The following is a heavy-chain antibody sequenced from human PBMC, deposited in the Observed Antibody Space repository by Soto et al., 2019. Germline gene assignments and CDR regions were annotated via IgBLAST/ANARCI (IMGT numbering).Heavy chain of an antibody. CDR3: PRVTGLAVAGTPFFDY. V-gene: IGHV4-30-2*01. CDR2: IYHSGST. Sequence: PSETLSLTCAVSGGSISSGGYSWSWIRQPPGKGLEWIGYIYHSGSTYYNPSLKSRVTISVDRSKNQFSLKLSSVTAADTAVYYCPRVTGLAVAGTPFFDYWGQGTLVTASS. J-gene: IGHJ4*02. D-gene: IGHD6-19*01. CDR1: GGSISSGGYS.